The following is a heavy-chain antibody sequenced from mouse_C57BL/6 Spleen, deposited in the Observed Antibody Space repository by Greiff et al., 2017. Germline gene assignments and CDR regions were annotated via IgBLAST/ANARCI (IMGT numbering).Heavy chain of an antibody. CDR2: INPSTGGT. CDR1: GYSFTGYY. V-gene: IGHV1-42*01. CDR3: ASLYYGNYGWYFDV. D-gene: IGHD2-1*01. J-gene: IGHJ1*03. Sequence: VQLQQSGPELVKPGASVKISCKASGYSFTGYYMNWVKQSPEKSLEWIGEINPSTGGTTYNQKFKAKATLTVDKSSSTAYMQLKSLTAEDSAVYYCASLYYGNYGWYFDVWGTGTTVTVSS.